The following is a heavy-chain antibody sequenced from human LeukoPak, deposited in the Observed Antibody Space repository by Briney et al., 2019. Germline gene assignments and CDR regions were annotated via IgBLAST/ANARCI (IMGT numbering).Heavy chain of an antibody. CDR3: ARVGRRGIAAAGTRY. Sequence: ASVKVSCKASGYTFTSYGISWVRQAPGQGLEWMGWISAYNGNTNYAQKLQGRVTMTTDTSTSTAYMELRSLRSDDTAVYYCARVGRRGIAAAGTRYWGQGTLVTVSS. D-gene: IGHD6-13*01. CDR2: ISAYNGNT. V-gene: IGHV1-18*01. CDR1: GYTFTSYG. J-gene: IGHJ4*02.